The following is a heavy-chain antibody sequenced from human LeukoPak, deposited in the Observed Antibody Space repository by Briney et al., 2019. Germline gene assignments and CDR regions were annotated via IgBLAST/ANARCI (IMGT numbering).Heavy chain of an antibody. J-gene: IGHJ4*02. Sequence: GASVKVSCKASGGTFSSYAISWVRQAPGQGLEWMGRIIPIFGTANYAQKFQGRVTITTDESTSTAYMELSSLRSEDTAVYYCARRHYDSDGYQIDYWGPGALVTVSS. D-gene: IGHD3-22*01. V-gene: IGHV1-69*05. CDR2: IIPIFGTA. CDR1: GGTFSSYA. CDR3: ARRHYDSDGYQIDY.